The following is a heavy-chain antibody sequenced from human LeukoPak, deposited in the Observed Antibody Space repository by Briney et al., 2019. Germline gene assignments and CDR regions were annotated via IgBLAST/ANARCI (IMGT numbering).Heavy chain of an antibody. Sequence: PGGSLRLSCAASGFTFSSYSMNWVRQAPGKGLEWVSSISSSSSYIYYADSVKGRFTISRDNAKNSLYLQMNSLRAEDTAVYYCARGPQYGSGSYGHYYYGMDVWGQGTTVTVSS. CDR1: GFTFSSYS. CDR3: ARGPQYGSGSYGHYYYGMDV. CDR2: ISSSSSYI. J-gene: IGHJ6*02. V-gene: IGHV3-21*01. D-gene: IGHD3-10*01.